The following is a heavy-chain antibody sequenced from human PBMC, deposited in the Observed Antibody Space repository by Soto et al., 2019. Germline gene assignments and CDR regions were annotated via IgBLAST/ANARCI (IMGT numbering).Heavy chain of an antibody. J-gene: IGHJ4*02. CDR1: GFTSTSSA. Sequence: SVKVSCKASGFTSTSSAVQWVRQARGQRLEWIGWIVVGSGNTNYAQKFQERVTITRDMSTSTAYMELSSLRSEDTAVYYCAAESWERTHFFDYWGQGTLVTVSS. CDR3: AAESWERTHFFDY. CDR2: IVVGSGNT. D-gene: IGHD1-26*01. V-gene: IGHV1-58*01.